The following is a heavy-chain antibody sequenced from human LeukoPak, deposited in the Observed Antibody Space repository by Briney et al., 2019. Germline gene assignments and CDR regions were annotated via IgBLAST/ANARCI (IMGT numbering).Heavy chain of an antibody. Sequence: GESLKISCKGSGYRFTDYWIGWVRQMPGKGLEWMGIIYPGDSDTRYSPSFQGQVTISADKSINTAHLQWSSLKASDTAMYYCARGAAGTTPDYYYFGLDVWGQGTTVRVSS. CDR2: IYPGDSDT. CDR3: ARGAAGTTPDYYYFGLDV. V-gene: IGHV5-51*01. D-gene: IGHD1-7*01. J-gene: IGHJ6*02. CDR1: GYRFTDYW.